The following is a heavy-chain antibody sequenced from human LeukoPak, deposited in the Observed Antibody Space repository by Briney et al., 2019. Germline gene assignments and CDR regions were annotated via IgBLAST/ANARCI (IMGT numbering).Heavy chain of an antibody. V-gene: IGHV3-30*03. J-gene: IGHJ6*03. Sequence: GGSLRLSCAASGFTFSSYSMNWARQAPGKGLEWVAVISYDGSNKYYADSVKGRFTISRDNSKNTLYLQMNGLRADDTAVYSCARGGSEDYYYYMGVWGKGTTVTVSS. CDR3: ARGGSEDYYYYMGV. D-gene: IGHD3-16*01. CDR2: ISYDGSNK. CDR1: GFTFSSYS.